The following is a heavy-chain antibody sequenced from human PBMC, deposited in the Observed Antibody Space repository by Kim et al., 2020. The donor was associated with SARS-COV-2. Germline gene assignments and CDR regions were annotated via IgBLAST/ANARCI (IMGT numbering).Heavy chain of an antibody. Sequence: GGSLRLSCTASGFTFSAYWMHWVRQAPGKGLVWVSRITDTGNVQSYADSVKGRFTSSRDNAKTTLYLQMNSLRAEDTAVYYCARDWGVPDHDWRFDLWGRGTLVTVS. D-gene: IGHD3-16*01. CDR2: ITDTGNVQ. CDR1: GFTFSAYW. V-gene: IGHV3-74*01. CDR3: ARDWGVPDHDWRFDL. J-gene: IGHJ2*01.